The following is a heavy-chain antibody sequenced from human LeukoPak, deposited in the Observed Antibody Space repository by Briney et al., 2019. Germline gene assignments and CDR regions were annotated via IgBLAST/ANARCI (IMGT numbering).Heavy chain of an antibody. CDR2: ISAYNGNT. CDR3: ARDTVTMVRGVIIPMDY. D-gene: IGHD3-10*01. V-gene: IGHV1-18*01. Sequence: ASVKVSCKASGYTFTSYGISWVRQAPGQGLEWMGWISAYNGNTNYAQKLQGRVTMTTDTSTSTAYMELRSLRSDDTAVYYCARDTVTMVRGVIIPMDYWGQGTLVTVSS. J-gene: IGHJ4*02. CDR1: GYTFTSYG.